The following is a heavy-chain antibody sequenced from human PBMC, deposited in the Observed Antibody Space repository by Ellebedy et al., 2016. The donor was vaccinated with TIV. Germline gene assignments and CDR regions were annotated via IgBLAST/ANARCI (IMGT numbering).Heavy chain of an antibody. CDR3: ARTNDFWPGYAPYDF. CDR1: GFTFNNYA. D-gene: IGHD3/OR15-3a*01. CDR2: ISAGGGTT. Sequence: GESLKISXAASGFTFNNYAMSWVRQAPGKGLECVSGISAGGGTTDSADSVKGRFIISRDNSKNTIFLQMNNLRAEDTAVYYCARTNDFWPGYAPYDFWGQGTLVTVSS. V-gene: IGHV3-23*01. J-gene: IGHJ4*02.